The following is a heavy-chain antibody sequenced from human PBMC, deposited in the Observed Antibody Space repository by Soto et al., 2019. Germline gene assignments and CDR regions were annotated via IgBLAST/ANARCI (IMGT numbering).Heavy chain of an antibody. CDR1: GGSFSGYY. CDR3: ARDEYSLAGTFGY. J-gene: IGHJ4*02. CDR2: INHSGST. V-gene: IGHV4-34*01. D-gene: IGHD6-6*01. Sequence: PSETLSLTCAVYGGSFSGYYWSWIRQPPGKGLEWIGEINHSGSTNYNPSLKSRVTISVDTSKNQFSLKLSSVTAADTAVYYCARDEYSLAGTFGYWGQGTLVTVSS.